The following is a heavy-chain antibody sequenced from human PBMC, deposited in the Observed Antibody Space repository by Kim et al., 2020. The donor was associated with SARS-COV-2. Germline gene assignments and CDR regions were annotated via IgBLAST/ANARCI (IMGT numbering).Heavy chain of an antibody. CDR2: IWYDGSNK. J-gene: IGHJ4*02. D-gene: IGHD6-6*01. CDR1: GFTFSSYG. CDR3: ARDQVHSSSSTFDY. V-gene: IGHV3-33*01. Sequence: GGSLRLSCAASGFTFSSYGMHWVRQAPGKGLEWVAVIWYDGSNKYYADSVKGRFTISRDNSKNTLYLQMNSLRAEDTAVYYCARDQVHSSSSTFDYWVQGTLVTVSS.